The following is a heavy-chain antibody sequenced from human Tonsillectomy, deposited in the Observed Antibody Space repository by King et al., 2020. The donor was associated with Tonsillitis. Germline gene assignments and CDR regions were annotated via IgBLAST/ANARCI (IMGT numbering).Heavy chain of an antibody. CDR1: GAAISGGNYY. D-gene: IGHD2-21*01. CDR2: IYYTGST. V-gene: IGHV4-39*07. Sequence: VQLQESGPGLVKPSETLSLSCTVSGAAISGGNYYWGWIRQSPGQGLEWIGSIYYTGSTYYNPSLTSPVTISVDTCKNRFSLRVTSMTAADTAVYYCARHAWVWSDRRSVWFDPWGQGSLVTVSS. CDR3: ARHAWVWSDRRSVWFDP. J-gene: IGHJ5*02.